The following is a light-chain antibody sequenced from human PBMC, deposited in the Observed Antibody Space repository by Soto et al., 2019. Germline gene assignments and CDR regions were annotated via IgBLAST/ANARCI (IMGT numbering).Light chain of an antibody. CDR1: QSVSSS. V-gene: IGKV3-15*01. CDR3: QQYNDWPRT. J-gene: IGKJ1*01. CDR2: DAS. Sequence: EVVITQSPATLSVSPGERATLSCRASQSVSSSLAWLQQKPGQGPRLLIYDASTRATGVPARFTASGSGTEFTLTISGLQSEDFAVYYCQQYNDWPRTFGQGTKV.